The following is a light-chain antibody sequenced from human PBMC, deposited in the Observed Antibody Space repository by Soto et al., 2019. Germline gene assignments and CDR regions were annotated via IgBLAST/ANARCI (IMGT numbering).Light chain of an antibody. J-gene: IGKJ1*01. V-gene: IGKV3D-15*01. CDR2: DAS. Sequence: EKVITQPPATLSVSPGERATLSCRASQSVSSNLAWYQQKPGQPPRLLIYDASKRATGIPTRFSGSGSGTDFTLTISSLQREDFATYYCQQSYSSSWTLGQGTKVDIK. CDR3: QQSYSSSWT. CDR1: QSVSSN.